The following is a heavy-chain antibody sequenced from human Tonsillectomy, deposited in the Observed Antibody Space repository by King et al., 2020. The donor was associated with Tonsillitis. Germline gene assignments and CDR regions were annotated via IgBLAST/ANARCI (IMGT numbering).Heavy chain of an antibody. V-gene: IGHV3-21*01. CDR2: ISSSRSYI. Sequence: EVQLVESGGGLVKPGGSLRLSCAASGFTFSSYTMNWVRQAPGKGLEWVLSISSSRSYIYYANSVKGRFTISRDNAKNSLYLQMNSLRAEDTAVYYCARAGESSGYYFSIWGQGTMVTVSS. D-gene: IGHD3-22*01. CDR1: GFTFSSYT. J-gene: IGHJ3*02. CDR3: ARAGESSGYYFSI.